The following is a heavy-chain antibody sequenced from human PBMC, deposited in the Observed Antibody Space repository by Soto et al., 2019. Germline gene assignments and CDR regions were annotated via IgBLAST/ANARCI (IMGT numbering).Heavy chain of an antibody. Sequence: ASVKLSCKASGYTFTSYYMHWVRQAPGQGHEWMGIINPSGGSTSYAQKFQGRVTMTRDTSTSTVYMGLSSLRSEDTAVYSCARDRYSNLRYGMDVCGQGTTVTVS. CDR3: ARDRYSNLRYGMDV. CDR1: GYTFTSYY. D-gene: IGHD4-4*01. J-gene: IGHJ6*02. CDR2: INPSGGST. V-gene: IGHV1-46*03.